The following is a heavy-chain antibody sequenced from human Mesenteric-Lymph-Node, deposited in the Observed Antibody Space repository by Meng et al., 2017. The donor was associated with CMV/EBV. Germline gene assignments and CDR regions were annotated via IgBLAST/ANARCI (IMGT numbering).Heavy chain of an antibody. Sequence: SLKISCAASGFTFDEYAIHWVRQAPGKGLEWVSRISWNGGSIVFADSVKGRFTISRDNAKNSLYLQMNRLRAEDTALYYCARDNDDCSSTRCHVWFDPWGQGTLVTVSS. D-gene: IGHD2-2*01. CDR2: ISWNGGSI. V-gene: IGHV3-9*01. J-gene: IGHJ5*02. CDR3: ARDNDDCSSTRCHVWFDP. CDR1: GFTFDEYA.